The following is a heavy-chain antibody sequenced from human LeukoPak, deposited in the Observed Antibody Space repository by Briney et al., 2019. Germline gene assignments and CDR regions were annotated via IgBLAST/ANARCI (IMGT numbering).Heavy chain of an antibody. Sequence: VASVKVSCKTSGYPFTTWEINWVRQAAGQGLEWMGWVHPNDGNTAYAQKFQGRVTMTRDTSISTAYMELSGLTSDDTAVYFCARGPRNDPWGQGTLVTVSS. CDR3: ARGPRNDP. CDR1: GYPFTTWE. CDR2: VHPNDGNT. V-gene: IGHV1-8*01. D-gene: IGHD1-14*01. J-gene: IGHJ5*02.